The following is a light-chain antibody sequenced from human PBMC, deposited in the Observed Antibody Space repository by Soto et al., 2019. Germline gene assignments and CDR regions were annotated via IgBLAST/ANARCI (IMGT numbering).Light chain of an antibody. Sequence: QSVLTQPPSVSGAPGQRVTISCTGSSSNIGAGYDVHWYQQLPGTAPKVLIYANSHRPSGVPDRFSGSQSGTSASLAITGLQAEDEADYYCSSYTGGNTHVFGSGTKVTVL. V-gene: IGLV1-40*01. CDR2: ANS. CDR1: SSNIGAGYD. J-gene: IGLJ1*01. CDR3: SSYTGGNTHV.